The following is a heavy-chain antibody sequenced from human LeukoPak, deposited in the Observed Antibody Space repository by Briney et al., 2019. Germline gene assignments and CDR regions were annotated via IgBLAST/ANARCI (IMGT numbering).Heavy chain of an antibody. CDR2: MNSDGSSI. J-gene: IGHJ3*02. D-gene: IGHD2-2*01. Sequence: GGSLRVSCATSGFTFSAYWMHWVRQAPGKGLVWVSRMNSDGSSISYADSVKGRFTISRDNAKNTLYLQMNSLRPEDTAMYYCARDTNTWHDALDIWGQGTKVFVSS. V-gene: IGHV3-74*01. CDR3: ARDTNTWHDALDI. CDR1: GFTFSAYW.